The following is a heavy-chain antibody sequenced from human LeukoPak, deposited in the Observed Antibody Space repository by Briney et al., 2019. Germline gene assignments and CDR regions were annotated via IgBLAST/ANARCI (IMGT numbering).Heavy chain of an antibody. CDR3: ARVGYDSSSFDY. CDR2: INHSGST. Sequence: PSETLSLTCAVYGGSFSGYYWSWIRQPPGKGLEWIGEINHSGSTNYNPSLKSRVTISVDTSKNQFSPKLSSVTAADTAVCYCARVGYDSSSFDYWGQGTLVTVSS. D-gene: IGHD3-22*01. V-gene: IGHV4-34*01. J-gene: IGHJ4*02. CDR1: GGSFSGYY.